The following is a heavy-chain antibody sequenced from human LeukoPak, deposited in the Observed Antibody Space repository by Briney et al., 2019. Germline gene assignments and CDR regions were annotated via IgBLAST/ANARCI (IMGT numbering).Heavy chain of an antibody. J-gene: IGHJ6*03. CDR1: GYTFTSYG. Sequence: ASVKVSCKASGYTFTSYGISWVRQAPGQGLEWMGWISAYNGNTNYAQKLQGRVTMTTDTSTSTAYMELRSLRSDDTAVYYCAREARLWFGELGRYYYYYMDVWGKGTTVTVSS. D-gene: IGHD3-10*01. CDR3: AREARLWFGELGRYYYYYMDV. CDR2: ISAYNGNT. V-gene: IGHV1-18*01.